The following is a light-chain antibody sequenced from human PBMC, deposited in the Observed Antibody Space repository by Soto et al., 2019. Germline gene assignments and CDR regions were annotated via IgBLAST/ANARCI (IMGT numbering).Light chain of an antibody. J-gene: IGKJ4*01. Sequence: EIVMTQSPATLSVSAGERATLSCRASQSVTSNLAWYQQKRGQAPRLLIYGASTRATGIPARFSGSGSGTEFTLTISSLQSEDLAVYYCQQYNNWPLTFGGGTKVDI. CDR1: QSVTSN. CDR3: QQYNNWPLT. CDR2: GAS. V-gene: IGKV3-15*01.